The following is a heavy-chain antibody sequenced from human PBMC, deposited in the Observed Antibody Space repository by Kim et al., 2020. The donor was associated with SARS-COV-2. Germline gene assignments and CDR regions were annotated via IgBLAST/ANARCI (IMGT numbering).Heavy chain of an antibody. D-gene: IGHD1-7*01. V-gene: IGHV4-39*01. CDR3: ARHGSSITGTRLFDY. Sequence: PSLTRRVTISVDTSKNQFSLKLSSVTAADTAVYYCARHGSSITGTRLFDYWGQGTLVTVSS. J-gene: IGHJ4*02.